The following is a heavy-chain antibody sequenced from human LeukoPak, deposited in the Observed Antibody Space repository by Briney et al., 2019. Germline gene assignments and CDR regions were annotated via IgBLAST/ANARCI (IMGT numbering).Heavy chain of an antibody. J-gene: IGHJ5*02. D-gene: IGHD3-10*01. CDR2: IYYSGST. Sequence: KPSETLSLTCTVSGGSISSSSYYWGWIRQPPGKGLEWIGSIYYSGSTYYNPSLKSRVTISVDTSKNQFSLKLSSVTAADTAVYYCASGYYYGSGSYPNWFDPWGQGTLVTVSS. CDR3: ASGYYYGSGSYPNWFDP. V-gene: IGHV4-39*01. CDR1: GGSISSSSYY.